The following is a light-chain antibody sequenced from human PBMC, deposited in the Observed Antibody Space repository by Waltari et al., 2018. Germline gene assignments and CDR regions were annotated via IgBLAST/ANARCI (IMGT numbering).Light chain of an antibody. CDR3: QQYDNLTG. J-gene: IGKJ2*01. CDR1: QDINKY. V-gene: IGKV1-33*01. Sequence: DIQMTQSPSSLSASVGERVTITCQASQDINKYVNWYQQKAGKAPKLLIYDASNLETGVPSRFSGSGSGTHFTLTITNLQPEDIATYYCQQYDNLTGFGRGTKLEIK. CDR2: DAS.